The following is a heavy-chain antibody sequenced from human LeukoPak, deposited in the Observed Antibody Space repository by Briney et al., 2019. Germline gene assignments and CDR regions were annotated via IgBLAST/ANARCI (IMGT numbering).Heavy chain of an antibody. Sequence: PGGSLRLSCAASGLTASSNYMSWVRQAPGKGLEWVSVIYSGGSTEYTDSVKGRFTISRDNSKNMVYLQMNSLRAEDTAVYYCARRDSGSWNYKRGFDYRGQRTLVTVSS. J-gene: IGHJ4*02. CDR1: GLTASSNY. CDR3: ARRDSGSWNYKRGFDY. D-gene: IGHD1-26*01. V-gene: IGHV3-53*01. CDR2: IYSGGST.